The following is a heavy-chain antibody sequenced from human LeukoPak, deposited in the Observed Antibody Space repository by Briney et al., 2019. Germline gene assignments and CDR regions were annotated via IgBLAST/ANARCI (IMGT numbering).Heavy chain of an antibody. D-gene: IGHD3-16*02. CDR2: ISFSGGNT. CDR1: GFTFRDSA. CDR3: ARDIELST. J-gene: IGHJ3*01. V-gene: IGHV3-23*01. Sequence: GGSLRLSCAASGFTFRDSAMSWVRQAPGKGLEWVSLISFSGGNTYYTDSVKGRFTISRDNSEGTMYLQMNSLRAEDTAIYYCARDIELSTWGLGTMVTVSS.